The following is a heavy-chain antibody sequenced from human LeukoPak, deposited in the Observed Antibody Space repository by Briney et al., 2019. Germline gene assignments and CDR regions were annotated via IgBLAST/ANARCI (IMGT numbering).Heavy chain of an antibody. CDR1: RDSISDYY. D-gene: IGHD7-27*01. CDR3: AREPNTGWRSLDY. V-gene: IGHV4-4*07. Sequence: SETLSLTCTVSRDSISDYYWSWIRQPAGKGLEWIGRIYASGSTDYNPSLRSRITLSLDTSKSQFSLTLSSVTAADTAVYYCAREPNTGWRSLDYWGQGALVTVSS. CDR2: IYASGST. J-gene: IGHJ4*02.